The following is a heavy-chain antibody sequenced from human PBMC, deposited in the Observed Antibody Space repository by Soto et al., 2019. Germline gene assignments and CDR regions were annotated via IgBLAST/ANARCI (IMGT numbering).Heavy chain of an antibody. J-gene: IGHJ6*02. CDR2: IYSGGST. Sequence: EVQLVESGGGLVQPGGSLRLSCAASGFTVSSNYMSWVRQAPGKGLEWVSVIYSGGSTYYADSVKCRFTISRHNSKNTMYLQMNGLRAEDTAVYYCARCGWYVDYYGRDVGGQGTKVMVSS. CDR1: GFTVSSNY. CDR3: ARCGWYVDYYGRDV. D-gene: IGHD6-19*01. V-gene: IGHV3-53*04.